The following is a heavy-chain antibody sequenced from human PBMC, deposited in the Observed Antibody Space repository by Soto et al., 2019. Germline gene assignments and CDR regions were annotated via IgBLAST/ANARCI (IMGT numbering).Heavy chain of an antibody. V-gene: IGHV4-4*02. CDR1: GASIGTSNW. J-gene: IGHJ6*02. Sequence: SETLSLTCAVSGASIGTSNWWSWVRQSPGKGLEWIGEIHDSGSTKYNFSLKRRVTMSMDTSKTQFYLTLESVTATDTAVYYCARHGFGPLHGLVDVWGQGTTVTVSS. D-gene: IGHD3-10*01. CDR3: ARHGFGPLHGLVDV. CDR2: IHDSGST.